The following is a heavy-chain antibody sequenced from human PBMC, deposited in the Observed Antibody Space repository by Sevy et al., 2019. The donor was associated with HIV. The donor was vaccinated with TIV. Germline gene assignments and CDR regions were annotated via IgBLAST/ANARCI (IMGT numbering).Heavy chain of an antibody. V-gene: IGHV3-30*18. CDR1: GFTFSNYG. J-gene: IGHJ2*01. Sequence: GGSLRLSCAASGFTFSNYGMHWVRQAPGKGLEWVAIISYDGSNKYYGDSVEGRFTISRDNSKNTLYLQMNSLRVEDTAVYYSAKKDETGEAYWYFDLWGRGTLVTVSS. CDR2: ISYDGSNK. D-gene: IGHD2-8*02. CDR3: AKKDETGEAYWYFDL.